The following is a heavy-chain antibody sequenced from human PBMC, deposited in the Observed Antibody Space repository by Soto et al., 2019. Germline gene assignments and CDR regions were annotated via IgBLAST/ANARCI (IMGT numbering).Heavy chain of an antibody. D-gene: IGHD5-18*01. CDR2: ISSTGGST. V-gene: IGHV3-23*01. CDR3: AKDGIQLWTYLHY. J-gene: IGHJ4*02. CDR1: AFTFSSYA. Sequence: EVQLLESGGGLVQPGGSLRLSCAASAFTFSSYAMTRVRQAPGKWLEWVSAISSTGGSTYYADPVEGRFTIYRDNCKNTLYLQMNSLRAEDTAVYFCAKDGIQLWTYLHYWGQGPLVTVSS.